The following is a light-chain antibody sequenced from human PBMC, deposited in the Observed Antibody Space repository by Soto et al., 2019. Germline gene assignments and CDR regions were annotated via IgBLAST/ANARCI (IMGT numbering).Light chain of an antibody. CDR1: QSISSF. CDR2: KAS. V-gene: IGKV1-5*03. CDR3: QQYNTYPYT. J-gene: IGKJ2*01. Sequence: DIQMTQSPSTLSASVGDRVTITCRASQSISSFLAWYQRKPGKAPKLLIYKASNLESGVPSRFSGSGSGTEFILTISSLQPDDFATYYCQQYNTYPYTCGQGTKLEI.